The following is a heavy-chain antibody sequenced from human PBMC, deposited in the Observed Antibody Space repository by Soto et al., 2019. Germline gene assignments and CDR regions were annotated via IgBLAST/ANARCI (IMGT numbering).Heavy chain of an antibody. Sequence: ASVKVSCKASGYTFTSYGISWVRQAPGQGLEGVGWISAYNGNTNYAQKLQGRVTMTTDTSTSTAYMELRSLRSDATAVYYCARDLGGIVVVVAATAGGYYYYGMDVWGQGTTVTVSS. V-gene: IGHV1-18*01. CDR2: ISAYNGNT. CDR1: GYTFTSYG. CDR3: ARDLGGIVVVVAATAGGYYYYGMDV. D-gene: IGHD2-15*01. J-gene: IGHJ6*02.